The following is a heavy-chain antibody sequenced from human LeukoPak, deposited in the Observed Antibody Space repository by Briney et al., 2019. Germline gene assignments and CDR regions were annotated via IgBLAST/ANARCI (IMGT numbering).Heavy chain of an antibody. D-gene: IGHD2/OR15-2a*01. V-gene: IGHV3-43*02. Sequence: GGTLRLSCAVSGFTFYDYYAIHWVRQPPGKGLEWVSLIIGDGRRTNYTDPVKGRSTISRDDTTSSLFLQMSSLTTDDTGFYYCAKDLLGAWGQGTLVTVSS. CDR1: GFTFYDYYA. CDR2: IIGDGRRT. CDR3: AKDLLGA. J-gene: IGHJ5*02.